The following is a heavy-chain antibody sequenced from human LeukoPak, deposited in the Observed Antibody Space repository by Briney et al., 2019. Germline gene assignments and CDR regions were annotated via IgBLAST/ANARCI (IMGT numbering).Heavy chain of an antibody. D-gene: IGHD6-19*01. J-gene: IGHJ5*02. CDR2: IDASGGST. V-gene: IGHV3-23*01. CDR1: GFTFGSYA. CDR3: AKGSGSGWYGWFAP. Sequence: GGSLRLSCAASGFTFGSYAMTWVRQAPGKGLEWVSSIDASGGSTYYADSVKGRFTISRDNSKNTFYLQMNTLRADDTAVYYCAKGSGSGWYGWFAPWGHGTLVTVSS.